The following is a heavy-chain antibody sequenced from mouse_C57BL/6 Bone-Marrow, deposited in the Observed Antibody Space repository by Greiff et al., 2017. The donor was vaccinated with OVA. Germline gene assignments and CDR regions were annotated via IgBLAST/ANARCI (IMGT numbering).Heavy chain of an antibody. Sequence: EVQLVESGGGLVQPGGSLKLSCAASGFTFSDYYMYWVRQTPEKRLEWVAYISNGGGSTYYPDTVKGRFTISRDNAKNTLHLQMSRLKSEDTAMYYCARHRFAYWGQGTLVTVSA. CDR1: GFTFSDYY. V-gene: IGHV5-12*01. CDR2: ISNGGGST. CDR3: ARHRFAY. J-gene: IGHJ3*01.